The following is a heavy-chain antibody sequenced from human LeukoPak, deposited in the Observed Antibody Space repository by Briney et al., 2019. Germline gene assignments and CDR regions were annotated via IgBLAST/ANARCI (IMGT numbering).Heavy chain of an antibody. CDR2: ISSSGGTV. Sequence: GGSLRLSCAASGFTFSHYEMNLVRQAPGKGLELVSYISSSGGTVYYADPVKGRFTISRDNAKNSLYLQMNSLRAEDTAVYYCARKYGDYAWLDYWGQGTLVTVSS. V-gene: IGHV3-48*03. CDR1: GFTFSHYE. CDR3: ARKYGDYAWLDY. D-gene: IGHD4-17*01. J-gene: IGHJ4*02.